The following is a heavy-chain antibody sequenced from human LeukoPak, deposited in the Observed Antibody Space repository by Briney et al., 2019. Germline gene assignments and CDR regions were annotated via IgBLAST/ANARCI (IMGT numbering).Heavy chain of an antibody. V-gene: IGHV3-30*18. CDR3: AKDPRRYSRTGGYFDY. J-gene: IGHJ4*02. D-gene: IGHD6-13*01. Sequence: GGSLRLSCADSGFTFSSYGMHWVRQAPRKGLEWVAVISYDGSKDYAGSVKGRFTISRDNSKNTLYLQMISLRTEDTAVYYCAKDPRRYSRTGGYFDYWGQGALVTVSS. CDR1: GFTFSSYG. CDR2: ISYDGSK.